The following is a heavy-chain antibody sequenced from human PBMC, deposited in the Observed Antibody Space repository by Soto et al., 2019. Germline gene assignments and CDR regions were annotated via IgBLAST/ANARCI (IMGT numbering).Heavy chain of an antibody. Sequence: SETLSLTCTVSGGSISSGDYYWSWIRQPPGKGLEWIGYIYYSGSTYYNPSLKSRVTISVDTPKNQFSLKLSSVTAADTAVYYCAESTRASYFDYWGQGTLVTVSS. J-gene: IGHJ4*02. D-gene: IGHD1-26*01. CDR2: IYYSGST. V-gene: IGHV4-30-4*01. CDR3: AESTRASYFDY. CDR1: GGSISSGDYY.